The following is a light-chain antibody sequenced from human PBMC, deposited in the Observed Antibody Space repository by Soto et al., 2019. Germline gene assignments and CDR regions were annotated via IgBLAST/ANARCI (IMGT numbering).Light chain of an antibody. CDR1: QSIDNW. J-gene: IGKJ1*01. CDR3: QQYSSYSSGT. CDR2: KAS. Sequence: DIQMTQSPSTLSASERDRVTITCRASQSIDNWLAWYQQKPGKAPKLLIYKASTLESGVPSRFSGSGSGTEFTLTISSLQPDDFATYYCQQYSSYSSGTFGQGTKVEIK. V-gene: IGKV1-5*03.